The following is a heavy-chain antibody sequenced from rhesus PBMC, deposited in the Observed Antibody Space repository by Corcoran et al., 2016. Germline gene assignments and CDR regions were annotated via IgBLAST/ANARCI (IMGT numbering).Heavy chain of an antibody. J-gene: IGHJ1*01. CDR3: AGGPPYCYDSGYYVPEYFEF. D-gene: IGHD3-28*01. CDR1: GGSISDDYY. Sequence: QVQLQESGPGLVKPSETLSLTCAVSGGSISDDYYWSWIRQPPGKGLEWIGYIYASGGYTNYNPSHKNRVPISIDRSKTQFSLKLGSVTAGDTAVYYCAGGPPYCYDSGYYVPEYFEFWGQGALVTVFS. V-gene: IGHV4-106*01. CDR2: IYASGGYT.